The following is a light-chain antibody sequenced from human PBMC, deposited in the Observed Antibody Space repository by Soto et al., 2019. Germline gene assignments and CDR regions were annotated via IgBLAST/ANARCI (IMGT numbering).Light chain of an antibody. J-gene: IGKJ3*01. V-gene: IGKV2D-29*02. CDR2: EVS. Sequence: ETVMTQTPLSLPATPGQPASISCKSSQSLLHSDGRTYLYWFLQKPGQSPQLLIYEVSNRFSGVPDMFSGSGSRTDFTLKISRLEAEDVGVYYCMKSLRLPLTFGPGTKVHI. CDR3: MKSLRLPLT. CDR1: QSLLHSDGRTY.